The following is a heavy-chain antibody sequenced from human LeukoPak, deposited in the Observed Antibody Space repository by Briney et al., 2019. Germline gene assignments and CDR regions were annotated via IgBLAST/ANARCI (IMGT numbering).Heavy chain of an antibody. V-gene: IGHV4-39*01. D-gene: IGHD4-11*01. CDR1: GGSISSSSYY. Sequence: PSETLSLTCTVSGGSISSSSYYWGWIRQPPGKGLEWLGCIYYSGSTYYNSSLKSRVTISVDTSKNQFSLKLSSVTAADTAVYYCASPYSNYVGLFDYWGQGTLVTVSS. J-gene: IGHJ4*02. CDR2: IYYSGST. CDR3: ASPYSNYVGLFDY.